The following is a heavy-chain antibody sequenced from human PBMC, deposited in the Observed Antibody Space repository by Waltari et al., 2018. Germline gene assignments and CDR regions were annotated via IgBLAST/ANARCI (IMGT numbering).Heavy chain of an antibody. D-gene: IGHD3-22*01. CDR1: AYRDTNDG. CDR3: ATYSRDRSGYYDYLVVDS. CDR2: IGAYKGNT. Sequence: QVHLVQSGAEVKKPGASVKLSCVASAYRDTNDGTTWVRPAPGQGLERMGWIGAYKGNTNYAQKFQGRVTMTTDTSTSTFYMELRSLRSDDTAVFYCATYSRDRSGYYDYLVVDSWGQGTLVTVSS. J-gene: IGHJ4*02. V-gene: IGHV1-18*01.